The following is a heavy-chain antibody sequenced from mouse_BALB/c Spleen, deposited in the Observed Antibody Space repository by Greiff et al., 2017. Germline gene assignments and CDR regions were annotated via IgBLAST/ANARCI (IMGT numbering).Heavy chain of an antibody. Sequence: EVKVVESGGGLVQPGGSLKLSCAASGFTFSSYTMSWVRQTPEKRLEWVAYISNGGGSTYYPDTVKGRFTISRDNAKNTLYLQMSSLKSEDTAMYYCARPINAMDYWGQGTSVTVSS. CDR1: GFTFSSYT. D-gene: IGHD1-1*01. J-gene: IGHJ4*01. CDR2: ISNGGGST. V-gene: IGHV5-12-2*01. CDR3: ARPINAMDY.